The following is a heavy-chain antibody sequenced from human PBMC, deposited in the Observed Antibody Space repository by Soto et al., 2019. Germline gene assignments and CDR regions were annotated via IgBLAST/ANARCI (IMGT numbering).Heavy chain of an antibody. CDR1: GYSFTSYW. CDR3: ARQGPAASYYYYGMDV. J-gene: IGHJ6*02. CDR2: IDPSDSYT. D-gene: IGHD6-13*01. V-gene: IGHV5-10-1*01. Sequence: ESLKISCKGSGYSFTSYWISWVRQMPGKGLEWMGRIDPSDSYTNYSPSFQGHVTISADKSISTAYLQWSSLKASDTAMYYCARQGPAASYYYYGMDVWGQGTTVTVSS.